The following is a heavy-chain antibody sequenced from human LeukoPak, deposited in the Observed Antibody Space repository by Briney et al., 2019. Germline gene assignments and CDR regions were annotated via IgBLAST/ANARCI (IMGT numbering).Heavy chain of an antibody. CDR1: GGSISSSSYY. J-gene: IGHJ4*02. Sequence: SETLSLTCAVSGGSISSSSYYWGWIRQPPGKGLEWIGSIYYSGSTYYNPSLKSRVTISVDTSKNQFSLKLSSVTAADTAVYYCARRGAAAYDYWGQGTLVTVSS. D-gene: IGHD6-13*01. CDR3: ARRGAAAYDY. CDR2: IYYSGST. V-gene: IGHV4-39*07.